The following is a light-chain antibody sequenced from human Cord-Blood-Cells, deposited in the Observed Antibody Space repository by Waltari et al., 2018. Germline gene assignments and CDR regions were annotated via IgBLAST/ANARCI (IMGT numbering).Light chain of an antibody. Sequence: EIVLTQSPATLSLSPGERATRPCRASPSVSSDLAWYQQKPGQAPRLLIYDASNRATGIPARFSGSGSGTDFTLTISSLEPEDFAVYYCQQRSNWPPLTFGGGTKVEIK. V-gene: IGKV3-11*01. CDR1: PSVSSD. CDR2: DAS. CDR3: QQRSNWPPLT. J-gene: IGKJ4*01.